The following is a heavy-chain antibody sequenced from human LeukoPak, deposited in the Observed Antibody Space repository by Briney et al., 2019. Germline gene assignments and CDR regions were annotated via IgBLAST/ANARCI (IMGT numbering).Heavy chain of an antibody. V-gene: IGHV5-51*01. Sequence: GESLKISFKGSGYPFTNYWIGWVRQMPGKGLEWMGIIYPGDSDTIYSPSFRGQVTVSADKSISTAYLHWSSLKASGTAIYYCARGPYLEKSSKSPYYYYYMDVWGTGTTVTVSS. D-gene: IGHD2/OR15-2a*01. J-gene: IGHJ6*03. CDR3: ARGPYLEKSSKSPYYYYYMDV. CDR2: IYPGDSDT. CDR1: GYPFTNYW.